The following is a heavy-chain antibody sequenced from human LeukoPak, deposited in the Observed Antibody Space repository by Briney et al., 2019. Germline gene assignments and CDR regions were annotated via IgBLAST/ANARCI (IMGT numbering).Heavy chain of an antibody. J-gene: IGHJ4*02. CDR1: GYTLTELS. Sequence: ASVKVSCKVSGYTLTELSMHWVRQAPGKGLEWMGGFDPEDGETIYAQKFQGRVTMTEDTSTDTAYMELSSLRAEDTAVYYCARDHLYDFWSGYYIGGYFDYWGQGTLVTVSS. CDR2: FDPEDGET. D-gene: IGHD3-3*01. V-gene: IGHV1-24*01. CDR3: ARDHLYDFWSGYYIGGYFDY.